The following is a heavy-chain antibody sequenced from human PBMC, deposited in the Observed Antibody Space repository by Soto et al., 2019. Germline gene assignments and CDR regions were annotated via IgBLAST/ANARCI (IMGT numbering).Heavy chain of an antibody. V-gene: IGHV3-30*18. CDR1: GFTFSTYG. CDR2: ISYDGSNK. Sequence: GGSLRLSCAASGFTFSTYGMHWVRQAPGKGLEWVAVISYDGSNKYYADPVKGRFTISRDNSKNTLYLQMNSLRAEDTAVYYCAKKHCSSTTCQPTYYYYYGMDVWGQGTTVTVSS. CDR3: AKKHCSSTTCQPTYYYYYGMDV. D-gene: IGHD2-2*01. J-gene: IGHJ6*02.